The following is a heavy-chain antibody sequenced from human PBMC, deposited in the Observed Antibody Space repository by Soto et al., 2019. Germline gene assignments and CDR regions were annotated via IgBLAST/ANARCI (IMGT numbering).Heavy chain of an antibody. D-gene: IGHD3-10*01. CDR2: IYYSGST. CDR3: ARRTMVRGLRRADWFDP. J-gene: IGHJ5*02. V-gene: IGHV4-39*01. Sequence: QLQLQESGPGLVKPSETLSLTCTVSGGSISSSSYYWGWIRQPPGKGLEWIGSIYYSGSTYYNPSLKSRVTISVDTSKNQFSLKLSSVTAADTAVYYCARRTMVRGLRRADWFDPWGQGTLVTVSS. CDR1: GGSISSSSYY.